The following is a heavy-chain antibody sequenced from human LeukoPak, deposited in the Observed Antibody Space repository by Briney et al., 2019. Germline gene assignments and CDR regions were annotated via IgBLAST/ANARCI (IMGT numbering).Heavy chain of an antibody. V-gene: IGHV4-38-2*01. Sequence: PSETLSLTCAVSGYSISSGYYWGWIRQPPGKGLEWIGSIYHGGSTYYNPSLKSRVTISVDTSKNQFSLKLSSVTAADTAVYYCVRQGSLLTGAFDIWGQGTMVTVSS. CDR2: IYHGGST. CDR1: GYSISSGYY. J-gene: IGHJ3*02. D-gene: IGHD4/OR15-4a*01. CDR3: VRQGSLLTGAFDI.